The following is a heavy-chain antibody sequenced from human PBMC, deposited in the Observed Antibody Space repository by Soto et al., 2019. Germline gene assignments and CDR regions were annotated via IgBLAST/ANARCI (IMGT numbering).Heavy chain of an antibody. V-gene: IGHV1-69*13. CDR2: IIPIFGTA. D-gene: IGHD3-10*01. Sequence: SVKVSCKASGGTFSSYAISWVRQAPGQGLEWMGGIIPIFGTANYAQKFQGRVTITADESTSTAYMELSSLRSEDTAVYYCARVTWDGSGSYSIYYGMDVWGQGTTVTAP. CDR1: GGTFSSYA. CDR3: ARVTWDGSGSYSIYYGMDV. J-gene: IGHJ6*02.